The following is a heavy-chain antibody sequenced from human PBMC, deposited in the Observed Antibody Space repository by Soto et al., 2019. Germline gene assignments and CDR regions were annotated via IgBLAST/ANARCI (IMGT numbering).Heavy chain of an antibody. V-gene: IGHV4-30-2*01. J-gene: IGHJ4*02. D-gene: IGHD6-19*01. CDR2: IYHSGST. CDR1: GGSISSGGYS. CDR3: ARAGGLGAVAADY. Sequence: QLQLQESGSGLVKPSQTLSLTCAVSGGSISSGGYSWSWIRQPPGKGLEWIGYIYHSGSTYYNPSLKSRVTTSVDRSKTQFSLQRSSVTAADTAVYYCARAGGLGAVAADYWGQGTLVTVSS.